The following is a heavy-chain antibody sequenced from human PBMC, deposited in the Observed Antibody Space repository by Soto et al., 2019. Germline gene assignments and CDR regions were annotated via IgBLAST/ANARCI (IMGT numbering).Heavy chain of an antibody. CDR1: GYTFTNYG. J-gene: IGHJ4*02. D-gene: IGHD1-26*01. V-gene: IGHV1-18*01. CDR3: ARTLPGIPPGY. Sequence: QVQLVQSGAEVRKPGASVKVSCRASGYTFTNYGINWVRQAPGQGLEWMGWISAFNGNTNYAQKVQDRVTMTTDTTPSPGYQEPGSLRSGHTAVYYCARTLPGIPPGYWGQGTLVTVSS. CDR2: ISAFNGNT.